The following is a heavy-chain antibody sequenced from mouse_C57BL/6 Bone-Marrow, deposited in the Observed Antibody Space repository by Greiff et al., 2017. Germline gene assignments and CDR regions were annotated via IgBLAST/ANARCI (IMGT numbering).Heavy chain of an antibody. Sequence: QVQLQQPGAELVKPGASVKMSCKASGYTFTSYWITWVKQRPGQGLEWIGDIYPGSGSTNYNEKFKSKATLTVDTSSSTAYMQLSSLTSEDSSVYDCARPNFYDGYFYFDYWGQGTTLTVSS. CDR3: ARPNFYDGYFYFDY. CDR2: IYPGSGST. CDR1: GYTFTSYW. V-gene: IGHV1-55*01. J-gene: IGHJ2*01. D-gene: IGHD2-3*01.